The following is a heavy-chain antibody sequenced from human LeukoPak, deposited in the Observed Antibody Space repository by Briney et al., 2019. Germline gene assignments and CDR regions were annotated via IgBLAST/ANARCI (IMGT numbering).Heavy chain of an antibody. CDR2: INTNTGNP. CDR3: AGDRTAWSTTHLGHTEDY. Sequence: ASVKVSCKASGYTFTSYAMNWVRQAPGQGLEWMGWINTNTGNPTYAQGFTGRFVFSLDTSVSTAYLQISSLKAEDTAVYYCAGDRTAWSTTHLGHTEDYWGQGTLVTVSS. D-gene: IGHD2-2*01. V-gene: IGHV7-4-1*02. J-gene: IGHJ4*02. CDR1: GYTFTSYA.